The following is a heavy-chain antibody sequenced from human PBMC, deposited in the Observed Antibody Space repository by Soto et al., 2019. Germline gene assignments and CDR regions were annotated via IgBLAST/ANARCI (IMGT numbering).Heavy chain of an antibody. Sequence: HPGGSLRLSCAASGFAFSNYAMNWVRQAPGKGLEWVSAISGGAGDTYYADSVKGRFTISRDNSKNTLYLQMKSLRAEDTAVYFCAKSSRITSVRGVTDYWGQGTLVTVSS. J-gene: IGHJ4*02. CDR1: GFAFSNYA. CDR3: AKSSRITSVRGVTDY. D-gene: IGHD3-10*01. CDR2: ISGGAGDT. V-gene: IGHV3-23*01.